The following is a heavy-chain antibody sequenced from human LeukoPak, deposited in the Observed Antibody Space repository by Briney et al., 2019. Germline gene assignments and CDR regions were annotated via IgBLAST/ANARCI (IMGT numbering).Heavy chain of an antibody. CDR1: GYTFTGYY. J-gene: IGHJ4*02. V-gene: IGHV1-2*02. CDR3: ARALAGTSPPFDY. Sequence: ASVKVSCKASGYTFTGYYMHWVRQAPGQGLEWMGWINPNSGGTNYAQKFQGRVTMTRDTSISTAYMELRRLRSDDTAVYYCARALAGTSPPFDYWGQGTLVTVSS. D-gene: IGHD6-19*01. CDR2: INPNSGGT.